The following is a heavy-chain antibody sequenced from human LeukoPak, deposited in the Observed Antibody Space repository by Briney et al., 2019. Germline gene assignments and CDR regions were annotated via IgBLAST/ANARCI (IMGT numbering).Heavy chain of an antibody. CDR2: VNHGGNT. Sequence: PSETLSLTCGVSGGSFSGYYWTWIRQPPGKGLEWIGEVNHGGNTNYNSSLKSRVTMSVDTPKKQFSLKLSSVTAADTAVYFCARGPDYYGAGRSFDYWGQGTLVTVSS. CDR3: ARGPDYYGAGRSFDY. J-gene: IGHJ4*02. V-gene: IGHV4-34*01. D-gene: IGHD3-10*01. CDR1: GGSFSGYY.